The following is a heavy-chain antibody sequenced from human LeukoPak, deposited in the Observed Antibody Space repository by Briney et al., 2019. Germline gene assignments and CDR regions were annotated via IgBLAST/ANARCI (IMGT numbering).Heavy chain of an antibody. Sequence: SETLSLTCTVSGGSISSSSYYWGWIRQPPGKGLEWIGSIYYSGSTYYNPSLKSRATISVDTSKNQFSLKLSSVTAADTAVYYRARQDYDFWSGYLYYFDYWGQGTLVTVSS. CDR3: ARQDYDFWSGYLYYFDY. V-gene: IGHV4-39*01. J-gene: IGHJ4*02. CDR2: IYYSGST. D-gene: IGHD3-3*01. CDR1: GGSISSSSYY.